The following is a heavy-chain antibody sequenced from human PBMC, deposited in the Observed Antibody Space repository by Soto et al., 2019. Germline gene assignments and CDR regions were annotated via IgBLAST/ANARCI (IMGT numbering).Heavy chain of an antibody. CDR3: ANSPGSSRWPHYYSGMDV. V-gene: IGHV3-23*01. D-gene: IGHD6-13*01. CDR2: ISGYGAST. Sequence: EVQLLESGGGLVQPGGSLRLSCAASGFTFSNYAMSWVRQAPGKGLEWVSGISGYGASTYYADSVKGRFTISRDNSKNPLYLQMNSLRAEDTAVYYCANSPGSSRWPHYYSGMDVGGQGTTVTVSS. J-gene: IGHJ6*02. CDR1: GFTFSNYA.